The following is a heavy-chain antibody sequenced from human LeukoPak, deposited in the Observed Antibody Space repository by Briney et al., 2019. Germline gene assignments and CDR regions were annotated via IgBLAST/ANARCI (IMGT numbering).Heavy chain of an antibody. D-gene: IGHD1-1*01. V-gene: IGHV6-1*01. CDR2: TYYRSKWYH. Sequence: SQTLSLTCAISGDSVSSKSAAWHWIRQSPSRGLEWLGRTYYRSKWYHEYAVSVKSRITISPDTSKNQFSLQLNSVTPEDTAIYYCAILRTASSFDFWGQGTLVTVSS. J-gene: IGHJ4*02. CDR3: AILRTASSFDF. CDR1: GDSVSSKSAA.